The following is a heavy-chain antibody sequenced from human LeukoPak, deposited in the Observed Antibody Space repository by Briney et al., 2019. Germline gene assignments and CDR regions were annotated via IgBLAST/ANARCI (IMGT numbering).Heavy chain of an antibody. CDR3: ASSYNYDYFDY. V-gene: IGHV4-30-4*01. CDR2: IYYSGST. CDR1: GGSISRGDYY. Sequence: SETLSLTCTVSGGSISRGDYYWSWIRQPPGKGLEWIGYIYYSGSTYYNPSLKSRVTISVDTSKNQFSLKLSSVTAADTAVYYCASSYNYDYFDYWGQGTLVTVSS. D-gene: IGHD5-24*01. J-gene: IGHJ4*02.